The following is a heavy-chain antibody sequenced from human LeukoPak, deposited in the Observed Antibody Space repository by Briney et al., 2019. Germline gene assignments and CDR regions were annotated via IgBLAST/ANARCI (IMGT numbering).Heavy chain of an antibody. CDR3: ATSSPHCRTTSCPFDY. J-gene: IGHJ4*02. CDR2: IYPGDSDT. CDR1: GYGFTRYS. Sequence: GESLKISCNCFGYGFTRYSFGWGPQMPGKGLERMGIIYPGDSDTRYSPSFQGQVTISADKSISTAYLQWSSLKASDNAMYNCATSSPHCRTTSCPFDYWGQGTLVTVSS. V-gene: IGHV5-51*01. D-gene: IGHD2-2*01.